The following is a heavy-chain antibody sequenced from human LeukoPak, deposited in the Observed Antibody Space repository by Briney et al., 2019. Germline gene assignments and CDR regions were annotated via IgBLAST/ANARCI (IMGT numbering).Heavy chain of an antibody. V-gene: IGHV3-23*01. D-gene: IGHD6-19*01. Sequence: GSLRLSCAASGFTFSSYAMSWVRQAPGKGLEWVSAISGSGGSTYYADSVKGRFTISRDNSKNTLYLQMNSLRAEDTAVYYCARTIAVAGTIVYYYYGMDVWGQGTTVTVSS. J-gene: IGHJ6*02. CDR3: ARTIAVAGTIVYYYYGMDV. CDR2: ISGSGGST. CDR1: GFTFSSYA.